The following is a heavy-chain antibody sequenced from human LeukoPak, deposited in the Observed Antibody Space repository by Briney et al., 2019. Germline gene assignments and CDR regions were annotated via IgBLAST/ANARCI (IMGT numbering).Heavy chain of an antibody. V-gene: IGHV7-4-1*02. J-gene: IGHJ6*03. CDR1: GYTFTSYA. CDR2: TNTNTGNP. Sequence: GASVKVSCKASGYTFTSYAMNWVRQAPGQGLEWMGWTNTNTGNPTYAQGFTGRFVFSLDTSVSTAYLQISSLKAEDTAVYYCARGLWFGELVYHYYYYYYMDVWGNGTTVTVSS. CDR3: ARGLWFGELVYHYYYYYYMDV. D-gene: IGHD3-10*01.